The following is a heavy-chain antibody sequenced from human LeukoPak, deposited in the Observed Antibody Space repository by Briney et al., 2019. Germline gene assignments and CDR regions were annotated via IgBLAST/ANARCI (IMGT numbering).Heavy chain of an antibody. CDR1: GFTFSSYG. CDR2: ISGGGGHI. D-gene: IGHD1-26*01. J-gene: IGHJ4*02. V-gene: IGHV3-23*01. CDR3: ARGGVGATAIDY. Sequence: GGSLRLSCAASGFTFSSYGISWVRQAPGKGLEWVSTISGGGGHIYYADSVKGRFTISRDNSKNTLYLQMNSLRAEDTAVYYCARGGVGATAIDYWGQGTLVTVSS.